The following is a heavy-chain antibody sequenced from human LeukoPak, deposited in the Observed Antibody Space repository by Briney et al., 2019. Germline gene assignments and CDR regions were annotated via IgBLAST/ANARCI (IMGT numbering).Heavy chain of an antibody. V-gene: IGHV3-30*03. J-gene: IGHJ4*02. Sequence: GRSLRLSCAASGFTFSSYGMHWVRQAPGKGLEWVAVISYDGSNKYYADSVKGRFTISRDNAKNSLYLQMNSLRAEDTALYYCARLRGGNCLDHWGQGTLVTVSS. CDR2: ISYDGSNK. CDR1: GFTFSSYG. CDR3: ARLRGGNCLDH. D-gene: IGHD2-15*01.